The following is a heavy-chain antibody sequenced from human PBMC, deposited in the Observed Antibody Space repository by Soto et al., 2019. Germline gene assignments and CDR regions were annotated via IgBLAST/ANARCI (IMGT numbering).Heavy chain of an antibody. CDR2: IRSKAYGGTI. D-gene: IGHD3-3*01. CDR3: ARDLSDFWSGFDY. J-gene: IGHJ4*02. V-gene: IGHV3-49*04. CDR1: GFSFGENA. Sequence: EVQLVESGGGLVQPGRSLRLACTASGFSFGENAMSWVRQAPGKGLEWVGFIRSKAYGGTIDYAASVKGRFTFSRDDSRSVAYLLMNGLKTEDTAVYYCARDLSDFWSGFDYWGQGTLVTVSS.